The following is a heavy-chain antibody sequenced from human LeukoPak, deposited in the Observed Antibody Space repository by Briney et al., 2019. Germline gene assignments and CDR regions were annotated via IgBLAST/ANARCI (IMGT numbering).Heavy chain of an antibody. CDR1: GFTFRTYA. CDR3: AGDPPNSGYAFDY. J-gene: IGHJ4*02. Sequence: RGSLRLSCAASGFTFRTYAMSWVRQAPGKGLEWVSGISDSGDGTYYAESVKGRFTISRDNSKNTVSLQMNSLRAEDTAVYYCAGDPPNSGYAFDYWGQGTLVTVSS. CDR2: ISDSGDGT. V-gene: IGHV3-23*01. D-gene: IGHD5-12*01.